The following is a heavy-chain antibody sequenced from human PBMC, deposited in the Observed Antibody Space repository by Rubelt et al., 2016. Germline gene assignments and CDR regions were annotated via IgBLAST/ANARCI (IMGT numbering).Heavy chain of an antibody. J-gene: IGHJ4*02. V-gene: IGHV4-34*01. CDR3: ARVGSYREDY. CDR1: GGSFSGYY. Sequence: QVQLQQWGAGLLKPSETLSLTCAVYGGSFSGYYWSWIRQPPGKGLEWIGEINHGGSTNYTPSLKSRVTMSVDTSKNQFSLKVRSVTAAETAGYYCARVGSYREDYWGQGTVVTVSS. CDR2: INHGGST. D-gene: IGHD1-26*01.